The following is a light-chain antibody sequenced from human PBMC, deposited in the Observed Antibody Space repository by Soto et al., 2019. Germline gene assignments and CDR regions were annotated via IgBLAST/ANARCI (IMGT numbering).Light chain of an antibody. V-gene: IGLV2-14*01. CDR1: SIDVGGYNY. Sequence: QSALTQPASVSGSPGQSITISCTGTSIDVGGYNYVSWYQQHPGKAPKLMIYDVSNRPSGVSNRFSGSKSGNTASLTISGLPAEDEDDYYCSTHTRSSSRVFGTGTKLTVL. J-gene: IGLJ1*01. CDR3: STHTRSSSRV. CDR2: DVS.